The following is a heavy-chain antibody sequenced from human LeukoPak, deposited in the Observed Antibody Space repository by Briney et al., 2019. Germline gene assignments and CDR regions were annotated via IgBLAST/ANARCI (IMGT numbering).Heavy chain of an antibody. Sequence: PSETLSLTCTVSGGSISSSNYYWGWIRQPPGKGLECIGSIYYSGNTYYNPSLKSRVTISVDTSKNHFSLKLSSVTAADTAVYYCARNDYGDYKFDYWGQGTLVTVSS. CDR3: ARNDYGDYKFDY. V-gene: IGHV4-39*02. D-gene: IGHD4-17*01. CDR1: GGSISSSNYY. CDR2: IYYSGNT. J-gene: IGHJ4*02.